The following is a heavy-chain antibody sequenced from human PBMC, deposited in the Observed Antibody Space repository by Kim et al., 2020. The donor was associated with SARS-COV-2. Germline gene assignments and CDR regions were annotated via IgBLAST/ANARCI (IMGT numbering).Heavy chain of an antibody. J-gene: IGHJ4*02. V-gene: IGHV1-69*01. CDR3: ARGRGSGSYYNPLFDY. Sequence: KCQGRVTITADESTSTAYMELSSRRSEDTAVYYCARGRGSGSYYNPLFDYWGQGTLVTVSS. D-gene: IGHD3-10*01.